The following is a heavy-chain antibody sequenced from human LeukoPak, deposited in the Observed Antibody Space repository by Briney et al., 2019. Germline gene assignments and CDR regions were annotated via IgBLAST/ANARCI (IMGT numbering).Heavy chain of an antibody. CDR2: IYYSGST. V-gene: IGHV4-59*08. D-gene: IGHD5-12*01. Sequence: SETLSLTCTVSGGSISSYYWSWIRQPPGKGLEWIGYIYYSGSTYYNPSLKSRVTISVDTSKNQFSLKLSSVTAADTAVYYCARVPRRDGYNYPDYWGQGTLVTVSS. CDR1: GGSISSYY. J-gene: IGHJ4*02. CDR3: ARVPRRDGYNYPDY.